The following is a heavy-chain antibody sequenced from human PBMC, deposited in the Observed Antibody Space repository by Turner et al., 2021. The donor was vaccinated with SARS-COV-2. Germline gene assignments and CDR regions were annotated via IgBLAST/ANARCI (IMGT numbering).Heavy chain of an antibody. V-gene: IGHV3-66*01. CDR1: RCAVSNNY. Sequence: EVHLVASGGVLVQPGGSLRLSCAASRCAVSNNYMSWVRQAAGKGLERISLIYSGGRTYYEDSVTGRFSISRDNAKNKLYRQMNSLRTEGTAVYYCATRMNTFHQWGQGTLVTVSS. CDR2: IYSGGRT. J-gene: IGHJ1*01. D-gene: IGHD2-21*01. CDR3: ATRMNTFHQ.